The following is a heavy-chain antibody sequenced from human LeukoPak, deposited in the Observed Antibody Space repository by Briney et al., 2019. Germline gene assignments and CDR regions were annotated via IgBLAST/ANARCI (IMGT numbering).Heavy chain of an antibody. CDR2: ISAYNGDT. CDR1: GYTFTSYC. V-gene: IGHV1-18*01. Sequence: GASVKVSSKASGYTFTSYCISWVRQAHGQGLEWMGWISAYNGDTNYAQKLHGRVTMTTDTSTSTAYMELRSMRSDDTAVYYCARDRTSYYYSYMDVWGKGTTVTVSS. J-gene: IGHJ6*03. CDR3: ARDRTSYYYSYMDV.